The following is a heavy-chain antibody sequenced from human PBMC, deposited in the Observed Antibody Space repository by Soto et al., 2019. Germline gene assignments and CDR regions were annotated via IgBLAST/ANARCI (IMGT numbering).Heavy chain of an antibody. Sequence: SATLSLTSIVSCGSIISGSYCAWIRHPPWKVPEWIASIYHGGTTFYNPSLKSRITISVDTSNNQFSLKLTSVTAADTAVYYCARVHVMVVAGSTFDYWGHGTLVTVSS. D-gene: IGHD6-19*01. CDR1: CGSIISGSY. J-gene: IGHJ4*01. V-gene: IGHV4-38-2*02. CDR3: ARVHVMVVAGSTFDY. CDR2: IYHGGTT.